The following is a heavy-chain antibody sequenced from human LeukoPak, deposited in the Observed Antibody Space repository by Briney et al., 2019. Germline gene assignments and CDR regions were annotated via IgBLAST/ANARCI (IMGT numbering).Heavy chain of an antibody. Sequence: SETLSLTCTVSGGSISTGDYYWTWIRQPPGKGLEWIGYIYYSGSTYYNPSLRSRVTISVDTSKNQFSLNLSSVTAADTALYYCARVGVVRGVLEIWGQGALVTVSS. V-gene: IGHV4-30-4*01. CDR3: ARVGVVRGVLEI. D-gene: IGHD3-10*01. J-gene: IGHJ4*02. CDR1: GGSISTGDYY. CDR2: IYYSGST.